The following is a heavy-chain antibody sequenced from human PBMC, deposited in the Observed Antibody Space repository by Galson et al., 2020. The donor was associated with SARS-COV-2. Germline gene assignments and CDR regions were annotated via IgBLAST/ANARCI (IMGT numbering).Heavy chain of an antibody. D-gene: IGHD3-22*01. CDR1: GGCVRSSSYW. CDR2: IYYSGTT. Sequence: SETLSLTCSVSGGCVRSSSYWWAWIRQPPGKGLEWIGSIYYSGTTYYNPSLLSRLTISVDTSENQFSLNLSSVSAADTAVYYCARRYRYYDSSGYPDYWGQGTLVTVSS. CDR3: ARRYRYYDSSGYPDY. J-gene: IGHJ4*02. V-gene: IGHV4-39*01.